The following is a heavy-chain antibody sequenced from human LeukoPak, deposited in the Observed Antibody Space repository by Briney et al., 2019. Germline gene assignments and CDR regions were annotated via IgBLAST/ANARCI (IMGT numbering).Heavy chain of an antibody. Sequence: SETLSLTCDVSGGSVTSTNWWTWVRQPPGKGLEWIGYIFYSGDTNYNPSLKSRVTISVDTSQNQFSLRLSSATAADTAVYYCARAGGSGSPGYFDYWGQGTLVTVSS. D-gene: IGHD3-10*01. CDR2: IFYSGDT. V-gene: IGHV4-4*02. CDR3: ARAGGSGSPGYFDY. J-gene: IGHJ4*02. CDR1: GGSVTSTN.